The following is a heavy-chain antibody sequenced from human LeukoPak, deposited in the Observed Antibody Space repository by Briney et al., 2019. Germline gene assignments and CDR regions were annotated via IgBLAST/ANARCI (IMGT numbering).Heavy chain of an antibody. CDR3: TRVGTTYGGDTWFDS. D-gene: IGHD4-23*01. J-gene: IGHJ5*01. V-gene: IGHV1-18*01. CDR2: ISAYNGNT. CDR1: GYTFTSYG. Sequence: ASVKVSCKASGYTFTSYGISWVRQAPGQGLEWMGWISAYNGNTNYAQKLQGRVTMTTDTSTSTAYMELRSLRSDDTAVYYCTRVGTTYGGDTWFDSWGQGTLVTVSS.